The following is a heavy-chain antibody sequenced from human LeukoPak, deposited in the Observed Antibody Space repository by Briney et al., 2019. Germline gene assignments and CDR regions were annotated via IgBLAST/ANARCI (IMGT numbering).Heavy chain of an antibody. Sequence: SETLSLTCAVYGGSFNTYYWSWIRQPPGKGLEWIGEINHSGSTNYNPSLKSRFTISVDTSKNQFSLKLSSVTAADTAVYYCAREEAFGVVITQEYYFDYWGQGTLVTVSS. CDR1: GGSFNTYY. V-gene: IGHV4-34*01. D-gene: IGHD3-3*01. CDR3: AREEAFGVVITQEYYFDY. J-gene: IGHJ4*02. CDR2: INHSGST.